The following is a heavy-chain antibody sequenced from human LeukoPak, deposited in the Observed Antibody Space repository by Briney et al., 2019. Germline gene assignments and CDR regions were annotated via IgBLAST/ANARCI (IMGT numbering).Heavy chain of an antibody. Sequence: SETLSLTXTVSGGSISSYYWSWVRQPPGKGLEGMGYIYYSGSTNYNPSLKSRVTISVDTSKNQFSLKLSSVTAADTAVYYCAREEIAAAGTYPAGYFDYWGQGTLVTVSS. V-gene: IGHV4-59*01. D-gene: IGHD6-13*01. CDR2: IYYSGST. CDR1: GGSISSYY. CDR3: AREEIAAAGTYPAGYFDY. J-gene: IGHJ4*02.